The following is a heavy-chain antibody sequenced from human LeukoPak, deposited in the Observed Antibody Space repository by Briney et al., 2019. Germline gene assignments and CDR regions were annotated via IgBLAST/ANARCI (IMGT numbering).Heavy chain of an antibody. J-gene: IGHJ4*02. D-gene: IGHD5-18*01. CDR3: ARQWIQLWAYYFDY. CDR1: GFTFSSYG. Sequence: GGSLRLSCAASGFTFSSYGMHWVRQAPGKGLEWVAVISYDGSNKYYADSVKGRFTISRDNSKNTLYLQMNSLRAEDTAVYYCARQWIQLWAYYFDYWGQGTLVTVSS. V-gene: IGHV3-30*03. CDR2: ISYDGSNK.